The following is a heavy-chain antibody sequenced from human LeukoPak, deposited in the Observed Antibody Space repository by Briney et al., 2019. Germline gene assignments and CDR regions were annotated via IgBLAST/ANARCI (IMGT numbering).Heavy chain of an antibody. CDR2: MNPNSGNT. V-gene: IGHV1-8*03. CDR1: GYTFTSYD. J-gene: IGHJ3*02. Sequence: ASVKVSCKASGYTFTSYDINWVRQAPGQGLEWMGWMNPNSGNTDYAQKLQGRVTITRNTSISTAYMELSSLRSEDTAVYYCATSVLRYFDWLGDDAFDIWGQGTMVTVSS. D-gene: IGHD3-9*01. CDR3: ATSVLRYFDWLGDDAFDI.